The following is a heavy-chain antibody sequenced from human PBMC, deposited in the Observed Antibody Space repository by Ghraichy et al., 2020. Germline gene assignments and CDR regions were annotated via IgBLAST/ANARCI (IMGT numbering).Heavy chain of an antibody. V-gene: IGHV3-53*01. D-gene: IGHD5-18*01. CDR3: ARDHGYSYSWGY. Sequence: GESLNISCAVSGFTVSSNYMTWVRQAPGKGLEWVSIIYSDGNTYYADSVKGRFTISRDNSQNTLYLQMNSLRADDTAVYYCARDHGYSYSWGYWGQGTLVTVSS. J-gene: IGHJ4*02. CDR1: GFTVSSNY. CDR2: IYSDGNT.